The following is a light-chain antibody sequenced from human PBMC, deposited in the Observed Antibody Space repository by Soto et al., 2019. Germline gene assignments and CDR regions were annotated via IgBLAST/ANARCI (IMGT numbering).Light chain of an antibody. CDR1: SSDVGAYDF. Sequence: QSALTQPASVSGSPGQSITISCTGTSSDVGAYDFVSWYQQHPDKAPKLMIYEVSNRPSGVSHRFSGSKSVNTATLTISGLQAEDEADYYCSSYTTSSTRVFGTGTKVTVI. CDR3: SSYTTSSTRV. V-gene: IGLV2-14*03. J-gene: IGLJ1*01. CDR2: EVS.